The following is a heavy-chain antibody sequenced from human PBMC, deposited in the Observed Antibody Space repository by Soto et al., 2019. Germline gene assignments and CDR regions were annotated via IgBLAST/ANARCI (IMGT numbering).Heavy chain of an antibody. Sequence: QPGGSLRLSCATSGFTFSRDWMHWVRQAPGKGLVWVSRINSDGTRTNYADYAMGRFTISRDNAKNTLYLQMNSLRAEDTAVYFCARGALGNYYQDSWGQGTPVTVSS. CDR3: ARGALGNYYQDS. D-gene: IGHD3-10*01. CDR2: INSDGTRT. J-gene: IGHJ4*02. V-gene: IGHV3-74*01. CDR1: GFTFSRDW.